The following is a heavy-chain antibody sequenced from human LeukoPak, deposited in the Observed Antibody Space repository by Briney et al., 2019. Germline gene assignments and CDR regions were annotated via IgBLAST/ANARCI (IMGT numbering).Heavy chain of an antibody. Sequence: GASVKVSCKASGYTFTGYGVSWARQAPGQGLEWMGWISVDNGNTVYSQKFQGRVTMTTDTSTSTAYVEVRSLRSDDTAVYYCAREESIGSYQFLHDYWGQGTLVTVSS. CDR2: ISVDNGNT. CDR3: AREESIGSYQFLHDY. CDR1: GYTFTGYG. J-gene: IGHJ4*02. D-gene: IGHD1-26*01. V-gene: IGHV1-18*01.